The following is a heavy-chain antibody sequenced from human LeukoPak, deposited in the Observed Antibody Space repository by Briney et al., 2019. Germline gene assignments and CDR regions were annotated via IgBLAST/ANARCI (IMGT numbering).Heavy chain of an antibody. Sequence: SQTLSLTCTVSGGSISSGGYYWSWIRQPPGKGLEWIGYIYHSGSTYYNPSLKSRVTISVDRSKNQFSLKLSSVTAADTAVYYCARGSYYYGSGSYAFDIWGQGTMVTVSS. CDR2: IYHSGST. J-gene: IGHJ3*02. CDR1: GGSISSGGYY. D-gene: IGHD3-10*01. V-gene: IGHV4-30-2*01. CDR3: ARGSYYYGSGSYAFDI.